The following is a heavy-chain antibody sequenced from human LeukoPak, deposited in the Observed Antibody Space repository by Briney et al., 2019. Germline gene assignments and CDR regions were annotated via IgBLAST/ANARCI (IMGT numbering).Heavy chain of an antibody. CDR1: GYTFTTYG. CDR3: ARKVGTESLRWLDP. CDR2: ISTQNGDA. J-gene: IGHJ5*02. V-gene: IGHV1-18*01. D-gene: IGHD1-1*01. Sequence: ASVKVSCKASGYTFTTYGINWVRQAPGQGLEWMGWISTQNGDASYAQNFQGRVTMNTETSTSTANMELRSLRSDDTAVYYCARKVGTESLRWLDPWGQGTLVTVSS.